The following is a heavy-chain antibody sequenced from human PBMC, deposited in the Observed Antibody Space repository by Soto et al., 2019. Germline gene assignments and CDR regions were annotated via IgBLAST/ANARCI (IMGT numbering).Heavy chain of an antibody. Sequence: GGSLRLSCAASGFTFSNNWMSWVRQAPGKGLEWVANIKQDGSEIHYVDSVKGRFTISRDNAKNSLYLQMNSLRAEDTALYFCTRGLTFSDYWGQGTLVTVSS. V-gene: IGHV3-7*01. J-gene: IGHJ4*02. CDR3: TRGLTFSDY. D-gene: IGHD3-3*02. CDR1: GFTFSNNW. CDR2: IKQDGSEI.